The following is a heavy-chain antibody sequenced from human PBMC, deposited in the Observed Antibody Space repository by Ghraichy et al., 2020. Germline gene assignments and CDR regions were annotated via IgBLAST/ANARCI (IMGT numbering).Heavy chain of an antibody. CDR2: ISGNGGST. D-gene: IGHD2-15*01. V-gene: IGHV3-23*01. CDR1: GFTFSSYA. J-gene: IGHJ6*02. CDR3: AREVAGMDV. Sequence: GGSLRLSCAASGFTFSSYAMSWVRQAPGKGLEWVSVISGNGGSTYYADSVKGRFTISRANSKNTLYLQMNSLRAEDTAVYRCAREVAGMDVWGQGTTVTVSS.